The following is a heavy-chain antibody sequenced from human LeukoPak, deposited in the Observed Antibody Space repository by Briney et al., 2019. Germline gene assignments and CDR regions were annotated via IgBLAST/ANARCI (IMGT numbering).Heavy chain of an antibody. CDR3: AKDESIVGATTGDY. D-gene: IGHD1-26*01. V-gene: IGHV3-23*01. J-gene: IGHJ4*02. Sequence: GGTLRLSCAASGFTFSSYGMSWVRQAPGKGLEWVSAISGSGGSTYYADSVKGRFTISRDNSKNALYLQMNSLRAEDTAVYYCAKDESIVGATTGDYWGQGTLVTVSS. CDR1: GFTFSSYG. CDR2: ISGSGGST.